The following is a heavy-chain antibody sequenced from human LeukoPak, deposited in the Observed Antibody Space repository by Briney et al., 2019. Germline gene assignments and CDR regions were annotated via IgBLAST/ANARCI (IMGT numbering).Heavy chain of an antibody. CDR3: ARDLKYYYGSGSYYTEL. CDR1: GFTFSSYW. V-gene: IGHV3-7*03. CDR2: INHNGNVN. J-gene: IGHJ4*02. Sequence: GGSLRLSCAASGFTFSSYWMNWARQAPGKGLEWVASINHNGNVNYYVDSVKGRFTISRDNSKNTLYLQMNSLRAEDTAVYYCARDLKYYYGSGSYYTELWGQGTLVTVSS. D-gene: IGHD3-10*01.